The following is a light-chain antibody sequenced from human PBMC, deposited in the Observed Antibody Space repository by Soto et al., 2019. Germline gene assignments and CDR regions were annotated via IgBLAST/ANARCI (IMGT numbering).Light chain of an antibody. CDR1: QTISSW. V-gene: IGKV1-5*03. CDR2: KAS. J-gene: IGKJ1*01. Sequence: DIQMTQSPSTLSGSVGDRVTITCRASQTISSWLAWYQQKRGKAPKLLIYKASTLKSGVPSRFSGSGSGTEFTLTISSLHPDDFATYYCQHYTSYSEAFGQGTKVDSK. CDR3: QHYTSYSEA.